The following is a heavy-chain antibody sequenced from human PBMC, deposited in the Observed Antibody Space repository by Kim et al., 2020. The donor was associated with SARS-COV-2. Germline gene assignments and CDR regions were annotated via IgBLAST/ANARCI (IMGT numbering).Heavy chain of an antibody. Sequence: GGSLRLSCAASGFTFSSYGMHWVRQAPGKGLEWVAVISYDGSNKYYADSVKGRFTISRDNSKNTLYLQMNSLRAEDTAVYYCAKSRDFWSGYYTWGQGTL. V-gene: IGHV3-30*18. J-gene: IGHJ4*02. CDR3: AKSRDFWSGYYT. CDR2: ISYDGSNK. D-gene: IGHD3-3*01. CDR1: GFTFSSYG.